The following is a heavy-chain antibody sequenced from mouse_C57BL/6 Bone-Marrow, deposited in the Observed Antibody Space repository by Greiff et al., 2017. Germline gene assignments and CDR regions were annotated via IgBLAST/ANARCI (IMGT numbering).Heavy chain of an antibody. V-gene: IGHV1-69*01. CDR1: GYTFTSYW. J-gene: IGHJ2*01. D-gene: IGHD3-2*02. CDR2: IDPSDSYT. Sequence: QVQLQQPGAELVMPGASVKLSCKASGYTFTSYWMHWVKQRPGQGLAWIGEIDPSDSYTNYNQKFKGKSTLTVDKSSSTAYMQLSSLTSEDSACYYCAREGAQAPYYFDYWGQGTTLTVSS. CDR3: AREGAQAPYYFDY.